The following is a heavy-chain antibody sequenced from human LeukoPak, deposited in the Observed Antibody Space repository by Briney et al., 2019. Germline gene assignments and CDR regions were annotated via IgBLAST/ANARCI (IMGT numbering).Heavy chain of an antibody. CDR1: GGTFSSYA. CDR3: ARGSGYYYGGSFDY. CDR2: IMPIFGTA. V-gene: IGHV1-69*06. Sequence: SSVKVSCKASGGTFSSYAISWVRQAPGQGLEGRGGIMPIFGTANYAQKFHGRVRITADKSTSTAYMELSSLRSEETAVYYCARGSGYYYGGSFDYWGQGTLVTVSS. D-gene: IGHD3-22*01. J-gene: IGHJ4*02.